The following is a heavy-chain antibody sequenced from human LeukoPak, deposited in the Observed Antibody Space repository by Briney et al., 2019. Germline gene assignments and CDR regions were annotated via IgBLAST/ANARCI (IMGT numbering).Heavy chain of an antibody. CDR1: GYSITSGYY. Sequence: SETLSLTCAVSGYSITSGYYWGWIRQPPGKGLEWIGSIYHSGSTYYNPSLKSQVTISVDTSKNQFSLKLSSVTAADTAVYYCAGIPDVLMVYSHAFDIWGQGTMVTVSS. CDR3: AGIPDVLMVYSHAFDI. J-gene: IGHJ3*02. D-gene: IGHD2-8*01. V-gene: IGHV4-38-2*01. CDR2: IYHSGST.